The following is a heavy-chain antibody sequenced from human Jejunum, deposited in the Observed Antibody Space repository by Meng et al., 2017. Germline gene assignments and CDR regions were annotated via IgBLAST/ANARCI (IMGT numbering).Heavy chain of an antibody. D-gene: IGHD3-22*01. J-gene: IGHJ6*02. CDR1: GFTFSSYE. CDR3: ARDLGAYDSSGWDGMDV. V-gene: IGHV3-48*03. Sequence: GSLRLSCAASGFTFSSYEMNWVRQAPGKGLEWVSYISSSGSTIYYADSVKGRFTISRDNAKNSLYLQMNSLRAEDTAVYYCARDLGAYDSSGWDGMDVWGQGTTVTVSS. CDR2: ISSSGSTI.